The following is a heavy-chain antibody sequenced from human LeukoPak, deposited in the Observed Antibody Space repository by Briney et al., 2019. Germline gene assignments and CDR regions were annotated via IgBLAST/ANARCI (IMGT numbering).Heavy chain of an antibody. V-gene: IGHV4-39*01. D-gene: IGHD1-26*01. CDR3: ARHVVSSGSWYYFDY. J-gene: IGHJ4*02. CDR1: GGSISSSNYY. CDR2: IYYTGST. Sequence: PSEALSLTCTVSGGSISSSNYYWGWIRQPPGKGLEWIGTIYYTGSTYYNPSLKSRVTMSVDTSKNQFSLNLSSVTAADTAVYYCARHVVSSGSWYYFDYWGQGTLVTVSS.